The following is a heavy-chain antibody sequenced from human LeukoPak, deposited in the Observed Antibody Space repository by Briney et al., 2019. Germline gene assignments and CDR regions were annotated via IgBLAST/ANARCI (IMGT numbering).Heavy chain of an antibody. Sequence: PGGSLRLSCAASGFTFSSYSINLVRQAPGEGLEWVSSISSSSSYIYYADSVKGRFTISRDNAKNSLYLQMNSLRAEDTAVYYCARAETIAAAPHYFDYWGQGTLVTVSS. CDR2: ISSSSSYI. D-gene: IGHD6-13*01. CDR3: ARAETIAAAPHYFDY. CDR1: GFTFSSYS. J-gene: IGHJ4*02. V-gene: IGHV3-21*01.